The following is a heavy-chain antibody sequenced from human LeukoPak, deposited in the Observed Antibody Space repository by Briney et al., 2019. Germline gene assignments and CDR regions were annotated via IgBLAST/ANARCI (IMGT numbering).Heavy chain of an antibody. J-gene: IGHJ4*02. Sequence: SETLSLTCAVSGGSISSSNWWSWVRQPPGKGLEWIGEIYHSGRTNYNPSLKSRVTISVDKSKNQFSLKLNSVTAADTAVYYCATSPPGSGWEVDSWGQGTLVTVSS. D-gene: IGHD6-19*01. CDR2: IYHSGRT. V-gene: IGHV4-4*02. CDR3: ATSPPGSGWEVDS. CDR1: GGSISSSNW.